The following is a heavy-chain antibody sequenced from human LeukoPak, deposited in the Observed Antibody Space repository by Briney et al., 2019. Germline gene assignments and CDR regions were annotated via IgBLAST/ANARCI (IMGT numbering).Heavy chain of an antibody. CDR2: ISSSSNYI. V-gene: IGHV3-21*04. CDR3: AKGAGGYCGGDCYSAGNDAFDI. CDR1: GFPFSSYT. Sequence: GGSLRLPCAASGFPFSSYTMNWVRQAPGKGLEWVSSISSSSNYIYYADSVKGRFTISRDNAKNSLYLQMNSLRAEDMALYYCAKGAGGYCGGDCYSAGNDAFDIWGQGTMVTVSS. D-gene: IGHD2-21*01. J-gene: IGHJ3*02.